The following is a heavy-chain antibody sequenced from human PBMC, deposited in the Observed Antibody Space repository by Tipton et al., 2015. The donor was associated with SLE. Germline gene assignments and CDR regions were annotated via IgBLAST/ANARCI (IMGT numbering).Heavy chain of an antibody. CDR3: ARDAGPRDYFDF. J-gene: IGHJ4*02. CDR1: GYSISSGYR. CDR2: VHHSGST. Sequence: LRLSCSVSGYSISSGYRWGWIRQSPGKGLEWIGSVHHSGSTYYNPSLKSRVAISVDKSKNQFSLKVNFVTAADTAVYYCARDAGPRDYFDFWGQGTLVTVSS. V-gene: IGHV4-38-2*02.